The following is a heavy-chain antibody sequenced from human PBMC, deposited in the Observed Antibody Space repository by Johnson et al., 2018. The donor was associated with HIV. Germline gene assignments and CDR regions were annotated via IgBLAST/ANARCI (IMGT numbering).Heavy chain of an antibody. V-gene: IGHV3-48*04. CDR2: ISSSGTTI. CDR3: AREGRGSLFYFDI. D-gene: IGHD2-15*01. J-gene: IGHJ3*02. CDR1: GFTFSSYA. Sequence: MLLVESGGGVVQPGGSLRLSCAASGFTFSSYAMHWVRQAPGKGLEWVSYISSSGTTIYYTDSVKGRFTLSRDTAKNSLFLQMNSLRAEDTAVYSCAREGRGSLFYFDIWGQGTMVTVSS.